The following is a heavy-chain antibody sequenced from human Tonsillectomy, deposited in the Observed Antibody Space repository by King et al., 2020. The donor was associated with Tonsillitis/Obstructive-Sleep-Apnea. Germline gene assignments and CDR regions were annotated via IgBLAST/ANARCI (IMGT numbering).Heavy chain of an antibody. CDR2: IYYSGST. J-gene: IGHJ3*02. V-gene: IGHV4-39*01. D-gene: IGHD2-2*01. Sequence: PLQESGPGLVKPSETLSLTCTVSGGSISSSSYYWGWIRQPPGKGLEWIGSIYYSGSTYYNPSLKSRVTISVDTSKNQFSLKLSSVTAADTAVYYCAEYQLPKDAFDIWGQGTMVTVSS. CDR1: GGSISSSSYY. CDR3: AEYQLPKDAFDI.